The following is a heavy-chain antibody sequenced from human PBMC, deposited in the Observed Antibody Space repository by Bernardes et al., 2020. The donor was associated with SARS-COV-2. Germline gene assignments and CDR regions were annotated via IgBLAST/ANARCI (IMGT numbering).Heavy chain of an antibody. V-gene: IGHV3-74*01. CDR3: ARAGQFYFEY. CDR1: GFSFSTSW. J-gene: IGHJ4*02. Sequence: GGSMRLSWAASGFSFSTSWVHWVRQTPGKGLVWVSRINSDGSVIDYADSVKGRFTISRDNAKNTLYLQMNSLRVDDTAVYYCARAGQFYFEYWGQGTLVTVSS. CDR2: INSDGSVI.